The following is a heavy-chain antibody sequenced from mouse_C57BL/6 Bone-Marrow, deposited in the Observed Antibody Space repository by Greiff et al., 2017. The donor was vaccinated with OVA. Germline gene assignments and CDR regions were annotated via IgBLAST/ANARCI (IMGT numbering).Heavy chain of an antibody. V-gene: IGHV1-81*01. Sequence: VQRVESGAELARPGASVKLSCKASGYTFTSYGISWVKQRTGQGLEWIGEIYPRSGNTYYNEKFKGKATLTADKSSSTAYMELRSLTSEDSAVYFCARRGDYDAYWGQGTLVTVSA. J-gene: IGHJ3*01. D-gene: IGHD2-4*01. CDR2: IYPRSGNT. CDR3: ARRGDYDAY. CDR1: GYTFTSYG.